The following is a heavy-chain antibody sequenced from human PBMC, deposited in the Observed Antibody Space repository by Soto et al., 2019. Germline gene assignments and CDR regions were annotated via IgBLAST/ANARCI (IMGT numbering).Heavy chain of an antibody. CDR1: GYTLTELS. Sequence: QVQLVQSGAEVKKPGASVQVSCKVSGYTLTELSMHWVRQAPGKGLEWMGGFDPEDGETIYAQKFQGRVTMTEDTSSYTAYMELSSLRSEDTAVYYCATAVNVAVAENYFDYWGQGTLVTVSS. D-gene: IGHD6-19*01. CDR2: FDPEDGET. CDR3: ATAVNVAVAENYFDY. J-gene: IGHJ4*02. V-gene: IGHV1-24*01.